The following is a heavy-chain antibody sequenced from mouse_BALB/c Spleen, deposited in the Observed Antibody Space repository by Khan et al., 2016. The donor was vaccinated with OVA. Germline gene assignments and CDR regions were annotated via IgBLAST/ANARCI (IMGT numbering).Heavy chain of an antibody. V-gene: IGHV5-12*02. CDR2: LSNRGTTT. CDR3: AREGDDGGLAY. J-gene: IGHJ3*01. Sequence: EVELVESGGGSVQPGGSLKLSCATSGFTFSDYYMYWVRQTPEKRLEWVAYLSNRGTTTYYPDTVRGRFTISRDNAKNTLYLQMSRRESEDTAMDYCAREGDDGGLAYWGQGTLVTVSA. D-gene: IGHD2-3*01. CDR1: GFTFSDYY.